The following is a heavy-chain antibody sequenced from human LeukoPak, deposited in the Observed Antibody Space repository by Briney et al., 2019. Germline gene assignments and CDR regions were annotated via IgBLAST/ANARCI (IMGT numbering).Heavy chain of an antibody. CDR3: ARDSAGNDY. D-gene: IGHD6-13*01. V-gene: IGHV3-7*01. CDR2: IKQDGSEK. J-gene: IGHJ4*02. CDR1: GFTFSTYW. Sequence: PGGSLRLSCAASGFTFSTYWMSWVRQAPGKGLEWVANIKQDGSEKYYIDSVKGRFTISRDNAKNSLYLQMNSLRAEDTAMYYCARDSAGNDYWGQGTLVTVPS.